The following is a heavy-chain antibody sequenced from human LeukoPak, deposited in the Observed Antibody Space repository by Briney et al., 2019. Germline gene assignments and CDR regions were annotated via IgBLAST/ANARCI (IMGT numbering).Heavy chain of an antibody. D-gene: IGHD3-22*01. CDR2: ISGSSSTI. V-gene: IGHV3-48*01. CDR1: GFTFSSYS. Sequence: GGSLRLSCAASGFTFSSYSMNWVRQAPGKGLEWGSYISGSSSTIYHADSVKGRFTISRDNGKNTLYLQMNSLRAEDTAVYYCARGSTYYDSSGQVPFDYWGQGTLVTVSS. CDR3: ARGSTYYDSSGQVPFDY. J-gene: IGHJ4*02.